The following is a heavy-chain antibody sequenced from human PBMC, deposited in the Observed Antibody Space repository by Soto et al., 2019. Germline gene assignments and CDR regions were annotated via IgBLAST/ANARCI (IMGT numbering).Heavy chain of an antibody. J-gene: IGHJ4*02. CDR2: IYYSGST. CDR3: ARAQTARTLVYFDY. Sequence: SETLSLTCTVSGGSIISYYWSWIRQPPGKGLEWIGYIYYSGSTNYNPSLKSRVTISVDTSKNQFSLKLSSVTAADTAVYYCARAQTARTLVYFDYWGQGTLVTVSS. V-gene: IGHV4-59*01. CDR1: GGSIISYY. D-gene: IGHD2-21*02.